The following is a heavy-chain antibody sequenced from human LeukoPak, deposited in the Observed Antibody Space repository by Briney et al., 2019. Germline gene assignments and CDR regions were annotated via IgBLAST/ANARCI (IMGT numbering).Heavy chain of an antibody. CDR2: INGDGSST. D-gene: IGHD5-24*01. V-gene: IGHV3-74*01. J-gene: IGHJ5*02. CDR3: ARGDGYNYGWFDP. CDR1: GFTFSSYW. Sequence: QPGGSLKLSCAASGFTFSSYWMHWVRQAPGKGLVWVSRINGDGSSTAYADSVKGRFTISRDNAKNSLYLQMNSLRAEDTAVYYCARGDGYNYGWFDPWGQGTLVTVSS.